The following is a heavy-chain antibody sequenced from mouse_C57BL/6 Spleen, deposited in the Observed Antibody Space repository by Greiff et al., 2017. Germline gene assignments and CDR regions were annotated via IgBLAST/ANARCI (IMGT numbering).Heavy chain of an antibody. CDR3: TRDPADHGAMDY. J-gene: IGHJ4*01. Sequence: EVQLVESGEGLVKPGGSLKLSCAASGFTFSSYAMSWVRQTPEKRLEWVAYISSGGDYIYYADTVKGRFTISRDNARNTLYLQMSSLKSEDTAMYYCTRDPADHGAMDYWGQGTSVTVSS. CDR1: GFTFSSYA. CDR2: ISSGGDYI. D-gene: IGHD1-2*01. V-gene: IGHV5-9-1*02.